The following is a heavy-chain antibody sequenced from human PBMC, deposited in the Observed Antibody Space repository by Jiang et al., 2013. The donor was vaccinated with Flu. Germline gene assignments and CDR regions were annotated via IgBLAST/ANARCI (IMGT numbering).Heavy chain of an antibody. J-gene: IGHJ4*02. D-gene: IGHD3-3*01. V-gene: IGHV1-3*01. CDR2: GTGKT. Sequence: GTGKTDYSHKFQDRVTITRDTSATTAYMEMSSLRSEDTAVYYCARDHYVFWSGYYFDYWGQGTLVTVSS. CDR3: ARDHYVFWSGYYFDY.